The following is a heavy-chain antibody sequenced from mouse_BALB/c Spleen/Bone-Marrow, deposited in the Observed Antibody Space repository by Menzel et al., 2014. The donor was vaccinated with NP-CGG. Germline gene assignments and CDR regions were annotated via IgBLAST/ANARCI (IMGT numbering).Heavy chain of an antibody. CDR3: ARDWLRRARDY. CDR2: IWTGGST. Sequence: VKLVESGPGLVAPSQSLSITCTVSGFSLTSYGVHWVRQPPGKGLEWLGVIWTGGSTNYNSALMSRLSISKDNSKSQVFLKMNSLQTDDTAMYYCARDWLRRARDYWGQGTSVTVSS. D-gene: IGHD2-2*01. V-gene: IGHV2-9*02. J-gene: IGHJ4*01. CDR1: GFSLTSYG.